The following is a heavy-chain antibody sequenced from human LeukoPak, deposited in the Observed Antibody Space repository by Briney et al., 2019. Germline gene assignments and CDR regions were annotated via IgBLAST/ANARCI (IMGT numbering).Heavy chain of an antibody. CDR3: ARSTRGDSNGQGDDLDI. D-gene: IGHD3-22*01. J-gene: IGHJ3*02. CDR2: IWNDGSKK. Sequence: GRSLRLSCAASGFTLSDHGMHWVRQAPGKGLEWVAVIWNDGSKKYYGDSVKGRFTISRDTSKNTLDLQMDSLRVEDTAVYYCARSTRGDSNGQGDDLDIWGQATMVTVSA. V-gene: IGHV3-33*01. CDR1: GFTLSDHG.